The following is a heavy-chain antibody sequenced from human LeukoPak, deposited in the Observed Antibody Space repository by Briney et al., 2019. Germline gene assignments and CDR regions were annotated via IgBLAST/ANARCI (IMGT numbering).Heavy chain of an antibody. V-gene: IGHV4-31*03. CDR1: GGSISSGGYY. CDR3: ARVYSTGYMDV. J-gene: IGHJ6*03. Sequence: SETLSLTCTVSGGSISSGGYYWSWIRQHPGKGLEWIGYIYYSGSTYYNPSLKSRVTISVDTSKSQFSLKLSSVTAADTAVYYCARVYSTGYMDVWGKGTTVTVSS. CDR2: IYYSGST. D-gene: IGHD2-15*01.